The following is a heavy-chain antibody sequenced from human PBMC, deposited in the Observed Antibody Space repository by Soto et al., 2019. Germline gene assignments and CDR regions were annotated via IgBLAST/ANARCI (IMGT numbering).Heavy chain of an antibody. CDR3: ARGPSADKIDF. V-gene: IGHV4-31*03. D-gene: IGHD3-3*01. J-gene: IGHJ4*02. CDR1: GGSISSGGYY. CDR2: IYYSGST. Sequence: SETLCLTCTVSGGSISSGGYYWSWIRQHPGKGLEWIGYIYYSGSTYYNPSLKSRVTISVDTSKNQFSLKLSSVTAADTAVYYCARGPSADKIDFWGQGTLVTVSS.